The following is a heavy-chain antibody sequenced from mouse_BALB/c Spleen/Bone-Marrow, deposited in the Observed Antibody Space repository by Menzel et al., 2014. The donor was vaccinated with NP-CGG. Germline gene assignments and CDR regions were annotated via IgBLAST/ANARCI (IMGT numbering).Heavy chain of an antibody. J-gene: IGHJ1*01. CDR1: GVTFTDYY. V-gene: IGHV7-3*02. CDR3: ARDINDGYYWYFDV. D-gene: IGHD2-3*01. CDR2: IRNKANGHTT. Sequence: EVQVVESGGGLVQPGGSLRLSCATSGVTFTDYYMSWVRQPPGKALEWLGFIRNKANGHTTEYSASVKGRFTISRDNSQSILYLQMSTLRAEDSATYYCARDINDGYYWYFDVWGAGTTVTVSS.